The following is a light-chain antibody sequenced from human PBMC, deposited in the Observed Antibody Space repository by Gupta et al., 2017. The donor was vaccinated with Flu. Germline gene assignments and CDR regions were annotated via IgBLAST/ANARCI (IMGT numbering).Light chain of an antibody. CDR3: QQNGSSPVT. Sequence: ELVLTQSPGTLPFSPVERATLSCRASQSVSGSYLAWYQHKPGQAPRLLIYGASTRATGIPDRGSGSGSGTDFTLTISRLEPEDFGMYYCQQNGSSPVTFGGGTKVEIK. J-gene: IGKJ4*01. V-gene: IGKV3-20*01. CDR1: QSVSGSY. CDR2: GAS.